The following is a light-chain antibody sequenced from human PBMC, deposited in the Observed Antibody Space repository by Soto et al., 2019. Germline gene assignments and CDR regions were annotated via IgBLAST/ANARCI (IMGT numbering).Light chain of an antibody. J-gene: IGKJ1*01. CDR3: QQYNNWPSWT. V-gene: IGKV3-15*01. Sequence: EIVMTQSPATLSVSPWERTTLSCRASQSVSSYLAWYQQKPGQAPRLLIYSASTRATGIPARFSGSGSGTEFTLTISSLQSEDFAVYYCQQYNNWPSWTFGQGTKVDIK. CDR1: QSVSSY. CDR2: SAS.